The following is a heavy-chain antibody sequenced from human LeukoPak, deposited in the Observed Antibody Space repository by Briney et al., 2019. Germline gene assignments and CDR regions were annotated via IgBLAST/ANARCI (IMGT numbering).Heavy chain of an antibody. CDR2: IIPILGIA. J-gene: IGHJ5*02. CDR3: AREAIFGVVIIGNWFDP. Sequence: SVKVSCXASGGTFSSYTISWVRRAPGQGLEWMGRIIPILGIANYAQKFQGRVTITADKSTSTAYMELSSLRSEDTAVYYCAREAIFGVVIIGNWFDPWGQGTLVTVSS. D-gene: IGHD3-3*01. CDR1: GGTFSSYT. V-gene: IGHV1-69*04.